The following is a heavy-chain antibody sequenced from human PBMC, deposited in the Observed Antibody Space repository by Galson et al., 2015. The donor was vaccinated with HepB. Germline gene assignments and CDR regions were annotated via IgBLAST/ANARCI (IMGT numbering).Heavy chain of an antibody. D-gene: IGHD3-22*01. Sequence: SLRFSCAASGFTFSSYSMNWVRQAPGKGLEWVSYISSSSSTIYYADSVKGRFTISRDNAKNSLYLQMNSLRDEDTAVYYCARDNYYDSSGYSGYFQHWGQGTLVTVSS. CDR1: GFTFSSYS. CDR3: ARDNYYDSSGYSGYFQH. V-gene: IGHV3-48*02. CDR2: ISSSSSTI. J-gene: IGHJ1*01.